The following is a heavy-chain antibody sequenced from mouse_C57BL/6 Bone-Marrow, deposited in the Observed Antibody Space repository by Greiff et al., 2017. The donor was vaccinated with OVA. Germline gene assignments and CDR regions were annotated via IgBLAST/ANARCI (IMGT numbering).Heavy chain of an antibody. J-gene: IGHJ3*01. CDR2: IWRGGST. D-gene: IGHD2-1*01. CDR1: GFSFTSYG. V-gene: IGHV2-5*01. CDR3: AKKGGNYVGFAY. Sequence: VQVVESGPGLVQPSQCLSITCTVSGFSFTSYGVHWVRQSPGKGLEWLGVIWRGGSTDYNAAFMSRLSITKDNSKSQVFFKMNSLQADDTAIYYCAKKGGNYVGFAYWGQGTLVTVSA.